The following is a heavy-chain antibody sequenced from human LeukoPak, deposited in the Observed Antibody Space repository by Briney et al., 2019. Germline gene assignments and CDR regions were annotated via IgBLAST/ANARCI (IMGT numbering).Heavy chain of an antibody. V-gene: IGHV4-61*02. CDR1: GGSISSGSYY. Sequence: SETLSLTCTVSGGSISSGSYYWSWIRQPAGKGLEWIGRIYTSGSTNYNPSLKSRVTISVDTSKNQFSLKLSSVTAADTAVYYCARDSKNHWNWFDPWGQGTLVTVSS. CDR3: ARDSKNHWNWFDP. J-gene: IGHJ5*02. D-gene: IGHD1-14*01. CDR2: IYTSGST.